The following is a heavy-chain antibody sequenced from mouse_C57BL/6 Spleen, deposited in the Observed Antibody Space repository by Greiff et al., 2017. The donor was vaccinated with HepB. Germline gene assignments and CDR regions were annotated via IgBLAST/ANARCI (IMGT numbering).Heavy chain of an antibody. CDR2: ISDGGSYT. CDR3: ARAGYYDYDAHD. V-gene: IGHV5-4*03. CDR1: GFTFSSYA. D-gene: IGHD2-4*01. Sequence: EVKLVESGGGLVKPGGSLKLSCAASGFTFSSYAMSWVRQTPEKRLEWVATISDGGSYTYYPDNVKGRFTISRDKAKNNLYLQMSHLKSEDTAMYYCARAGYYDYDAHDWGQGTTLTVSS. J-gene: IGHJ2*01.